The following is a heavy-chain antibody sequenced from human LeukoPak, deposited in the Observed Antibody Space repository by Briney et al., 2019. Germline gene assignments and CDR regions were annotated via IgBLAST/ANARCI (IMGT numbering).Heavy chain of an antibody. J-gene: IGHJ5*02. CDR1: GGSISSYC. CDR3: ARDGLTMVRGVIRAHNWFDP. D-gene: IGHD3-10*01. V-gene: IGHV4-4*07. Sequence: PSETLSLTCTVSGGSISSYCWSWIRQPAGKGLEWIGRIYTSGSTNYNPSLKSRVTMSVDTSKNQFSLKLSSVTAADTAVYYCARDGLTMVRGVIRAHNWFDPWGQGTLVTVSS. CDR2: IYTSGST.